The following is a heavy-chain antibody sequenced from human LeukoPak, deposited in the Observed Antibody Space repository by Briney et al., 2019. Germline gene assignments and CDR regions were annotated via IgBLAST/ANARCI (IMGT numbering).Heavy chain of an antibody. CDR2: MNPNSGNT. Sequence: GASVKVSCKTSGYTFTSYDINWVRQATGQGLEWMGWMNPNSGNTGYAQKFQGRVTISADESTSTAYMELSSLTSEDTAVYYCARDLAMVRGARYRPYNWFDPWGQGTLVTVSS. D-gene: IGHD3-10*01. J-gene: IGHJ5*02. CDR1: GYTFTSYD. CDR3: ARDLAMVRGARYRPYNWFDP. V-gene: IGHV1-8*01.